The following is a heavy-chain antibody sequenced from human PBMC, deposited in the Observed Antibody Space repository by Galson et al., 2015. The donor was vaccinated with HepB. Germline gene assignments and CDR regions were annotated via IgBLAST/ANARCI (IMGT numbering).Heavy chain of an antibody. CDR2: TNPNSGGT. Sequence: SVKVSCKASGYTFTGYYIHWVRQAPGQGLEWMGWTNPNSGGTNYAQKFQGRVTMTRDTSISTAYMELSRLRSDDTAVYYCARAMVRGVIAYPWAYWGQGTLVTV. J-gene: IGHJ4*02. CDR1: GYTFTGYY. V-gene: IGHV1-2*02. CDR3: ARAMVRGVIAYPWAY. D-gene: IGHD3-10*01.